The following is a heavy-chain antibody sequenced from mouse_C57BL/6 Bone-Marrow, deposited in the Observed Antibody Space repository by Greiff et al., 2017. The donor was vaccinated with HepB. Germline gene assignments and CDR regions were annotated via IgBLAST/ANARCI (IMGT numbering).Heavy chain of an antibody. CDR1: GFTFSDYY. V-gene: IGHV5-12*01. D-gene: IGHD1-1*01. CDR2: ISNGGGST. J-gene: IGHJ1*03. Sequence: PAESVGFFFPPGGSLKLSCAASGFTFSDYYMYWVRQTPEKSLEWVAYISNGGGSTYYPDTVKGRFTISRDNAKNTLYLQMSRLKSEDTAMYYCARHGLVTTVVAYYWYFDVWGTGTTVTVSS. CDR3: ARHGLVTTVVAYYWYFDV.